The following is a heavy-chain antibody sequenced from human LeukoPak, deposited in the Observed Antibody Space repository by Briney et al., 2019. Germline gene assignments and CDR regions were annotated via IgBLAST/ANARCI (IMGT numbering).Heavy chain of an antibody. Sequence: GGSVRLSCAASGFTFDEYAMHWVRQAPGKGLEWVSGISYGSDTIGYVDSVKGRFTISRDNAKNSLYLQMNSLRAEDTAVYYCARWGRWLHRYYFDYWGQGTLVTVSS. J-gene: IGHJ4*02. CDR1: GFTFDEYA. V-gene: IGHV3-9*01. D-gene: IGHD5-24*01. CDR3: ARWGRWLHRYYFDY. CDR2: ISYGSDTI.